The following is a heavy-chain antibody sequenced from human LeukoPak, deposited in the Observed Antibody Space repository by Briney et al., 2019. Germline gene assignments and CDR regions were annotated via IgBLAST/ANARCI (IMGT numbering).Heavy chain of an antibody. D-gene: IGHD5-24*01. J-gene: IGHJ4*02. CDR1: GGSISSYY. CDR3: AREGGVDGYSFDY. CDR2: IYYSGST. V-gene: IGHV4-59*01. Sequence: KPSETLSLTCTVSGGSISSYYWSWIRQPPGKGLEWIGYIYYSGSTNYNPSLKSRVTISVDTSKNQFSLKLSSVTAADTAVYYCAREGGVDGYSFDYWGQGTLVTVSS.